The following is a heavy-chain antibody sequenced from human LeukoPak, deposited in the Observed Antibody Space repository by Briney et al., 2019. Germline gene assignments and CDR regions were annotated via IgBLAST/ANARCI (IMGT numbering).Heavy chain of an antibody. J-gene: IGHJ4*02. CDR2: ISAYNGNT. D-gene: IGHD3-22*01. CDR1: GYTFTSYG. CDR3: ARESGTYYYDSSGYYGGVY. Sequence: ASVKVSCKASGYTFTSYGISWVRQAPGQGLEWMGWISAYNGNTNYAQKLQGRVTMTTDTSTSTAYMELRSLRSDDTAVYYCARESGTYYYDSSGYYGGVYWGQGTLVTVSS. V-gene: IGHV1-18*01.